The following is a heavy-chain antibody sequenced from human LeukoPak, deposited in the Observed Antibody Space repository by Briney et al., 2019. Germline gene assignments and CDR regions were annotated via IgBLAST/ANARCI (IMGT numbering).Heavy chain of an antibody. CDR2: ISAYNGNT. Sequence: ASVKVSCKASGYTFTSYGISWVRQAPGQGLEWMGWISAYNGNTNYAQKLQGRVTMTTDTSTSTAYMELRSLRSDDTAVYYCARDSPGEYSGSYFRYWGQGTLVTVSS. D-gene: IGHD1-26*01. J-gene: IGHJ4*02. V-gene: IGHV1-18*01. CDR3: ARDSPGEYSGSYFRY. CDR1: GYTFTSYG.